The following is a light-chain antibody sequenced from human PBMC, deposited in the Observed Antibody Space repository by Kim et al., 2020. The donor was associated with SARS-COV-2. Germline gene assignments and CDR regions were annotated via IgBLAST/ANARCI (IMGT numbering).Light chain of an antibody. V-gene: IGLV3-19*01. CDR3: KSRDSRGKVV. CDR2: GND. Sequence: SSELTQDPAVSVALGQTVRITCQGDSLRNYYATWYQQKSGQAPVLVFYGNDKRSSGIPDRFSGSSSGNTASLTITGAQAADEADYYCKSRDSRGKVVFGGGTKVTVL. CDR1: SLRNYY. J-gene: IGLJ2*01.